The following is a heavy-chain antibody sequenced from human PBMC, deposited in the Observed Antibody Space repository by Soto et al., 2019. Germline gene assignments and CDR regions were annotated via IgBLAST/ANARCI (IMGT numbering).Heavy chain of an antibody. Sequence: QVQLVQSGAEVKKPGSSVKVSCTASGGTFNFYSISWVRQAPGQGLEWVGRVIPMVGMSEYAQKFQGRVTITADKSPTNAYMNLRSLRSEDTAVYYCATNYGSGSAHFDYWGQGTLVTVSS. CDR2: VIPMVGMS. CDR1: GGTFNFYS. CDR3: ATNYGSGSAHFDY. V-gene: IGHV1-69*02. D-gene: IGHD3-10*01. J-gene: IGHJ4*02.